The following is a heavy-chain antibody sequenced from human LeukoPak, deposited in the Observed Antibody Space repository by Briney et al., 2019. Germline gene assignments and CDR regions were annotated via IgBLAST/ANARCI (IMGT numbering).Heavy chain of an antibody. J-gene: IGHJ4*02. CDR3: ARAISMVRGVNYFDY. Sequence: GGSLRLSCAASGFTFSSYSMNWVRQAPGKGLEWVSSISSSRSYIYYADSVKGRFTISRDNAKNSLYLQMNSLRAGDTAVYYCARAISMVRGVNYFDYWGQGTLVTVSS. D-gene: IGHD3-10*01. CDR1: GFTFSSYS. V-gene: IGHV3-21*01. CDR2: ISSSRSYI.